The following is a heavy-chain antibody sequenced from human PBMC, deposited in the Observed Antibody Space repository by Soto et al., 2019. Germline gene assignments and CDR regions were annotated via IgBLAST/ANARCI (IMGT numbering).Heavy chain of an antibody. J-gene: IGHJ4*02. CDR3: ARDLGGPDY. Sequence: DLEESGGCSVQPGGSLRLSCAASGFSLSPYWMHWVRQAPGRGLEWVSRLSSDGFGAAYAYSVKGRFFISRDIARNTVFLQMNSLRADDTAVYYCARDLGGPDYWGRGTSVTVSS. CDR1: GFSLSPYW. V-gene: IGHV3-74*03. CDR2: LSSDGFGA. D-gene: IGHD3-16*01.